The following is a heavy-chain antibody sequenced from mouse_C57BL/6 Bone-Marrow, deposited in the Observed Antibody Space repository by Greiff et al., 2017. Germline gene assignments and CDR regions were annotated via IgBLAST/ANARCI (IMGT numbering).Heavy chain of an antibody. CDR2: IYPRSGNT. D-gene: IGHD4-1*01. V-gene: IGHV1-81*01. CDR3: AREGLGRYYFDY. J-gene: IGHJ2*01. CDR1: GYTFTSYG. Sequence: QVQLKQSGAELARPGASVKLSCKASGYTFTSYGISWVKQRPGQGLEWIGEIYPRSGNTYSNEKFKGKATLTADKSSSTAYMELRSLTSEDSAVYFCAREGLGRYYFDYWGQGTTLTVSS.